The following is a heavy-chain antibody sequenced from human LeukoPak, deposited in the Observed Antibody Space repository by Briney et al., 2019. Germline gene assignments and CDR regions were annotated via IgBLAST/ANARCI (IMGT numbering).Heavy chain of an antibody. V-gene: IGHV1-2*02. CDR1: GYTFTGYY. CDR3: ARVPGIVGATDY. CDR2: INPNSGGT. J-gene: IGHJ4*02. Sequence: ASVKVSCKASGYTFTGYYIHWVRQAPGQGLEWMGWINPNSGGTNYAQKFQGRVTMTRDTSISTAYMELSRLRSDDTAVYYCARVPGIVGATDYWGQGTLVTVSS. D-gene: IGHD1-26*01.